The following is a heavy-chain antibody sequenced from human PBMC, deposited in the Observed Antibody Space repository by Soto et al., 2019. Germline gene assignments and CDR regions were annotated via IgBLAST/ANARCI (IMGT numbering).Heavy chain of an antibody. Sequence: QVQLVESGGGVVQPGRSLRLSCAASGFTFSSYGMHWVRQAPGKGLEWVAVIWYDGSNKYYADSVKGRFTISRDNSKNPRYQQKXSLRAEDTAVYYCASGTIFGVVSRLVRSPYYGMDVWGQGTTVTVSS. CDR3: ASGTIFGVVSRLVRSPYYGMDV. CDR1: GFTFSSYG. V-gene: IGHV3-33*01. J-gene: IGHJ6*02. CDR2: IWYDGSNK. D-gene: IGHD3-3*01.